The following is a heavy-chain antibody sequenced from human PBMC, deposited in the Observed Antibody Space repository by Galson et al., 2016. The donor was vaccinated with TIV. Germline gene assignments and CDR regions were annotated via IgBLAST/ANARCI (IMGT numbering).Heavy chain of an antibody. D-gene: IGHD6-6*01. Sequence: SVKVSCKASGYTFSKFAITWVRQAPGQGLEWMGYMSAYSGASNYAQEFQGRVTITTDTSTSTAYMELRNLRFDDTAVYYCARYSSTSSRRFDYWGQGTLVTVSA. J-gene: IGHJ4*02. V-gene: IGHV1-18*01. CDR2: MSAYSGAS. CDR1: GYTFSKFA. CDR3: ARYSSTSSRRFDY.